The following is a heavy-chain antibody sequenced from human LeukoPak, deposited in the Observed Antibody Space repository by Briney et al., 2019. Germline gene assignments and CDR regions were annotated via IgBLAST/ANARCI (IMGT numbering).Heavy chain of an antibody. CDR3: ARHGNYDSSGAFDI. V-gene: IGHV4-61*01. CDR2: IYYSGST. Sequence: PSETLSLTCTVSGGSVSSGSYYWSWIRQPPGKGLEWIGYIYYSGSTYYNPSLKSRVTISVDTSKNQFSLKLSSVTAADTAVYYCARHGNYDSSGAFDIWGQGTMVTVSS. D-gene: IGHD3-22*01. J-gene: IGHJ3*02. CDR1: GGSVSSGSYY.